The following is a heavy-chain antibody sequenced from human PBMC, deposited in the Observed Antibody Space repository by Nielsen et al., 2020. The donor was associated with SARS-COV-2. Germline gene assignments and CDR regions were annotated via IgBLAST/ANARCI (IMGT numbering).Heavy chain of an antibody. CDR3: ATNYGEFVRYFNY. D-gene: IGHD4-17*01. J-gene: IGHJ4*02. V-gene: IGHV4-34*01. Sequence: SETLSLTCAVYGVSFSDHSWSWIRQPPGKGLEWIGEINHSGTTNYNPSLKSRITISIDTSKSQFSLKLSSMTAADTAVYYCATNYGEFVRYFNYWGQGTLVTVSS. CDR2: INHSGTT. CDR1: GVSFSDHS.